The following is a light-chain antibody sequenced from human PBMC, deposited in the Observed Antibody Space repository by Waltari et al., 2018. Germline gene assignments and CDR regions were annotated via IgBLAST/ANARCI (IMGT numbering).Light chain of an antibody. CDR1: SSDVGNYNL. CDR3: CSYAGHSTYV. V-gene: IGLV2-23*02. Sequence: QSALTQPASVSGSPGQSITISCTGTSSDVGNYNLVSWYQQHPGKAPKLMVYEVSHRPPGVCNRCPGSKSGNPASLTISGLQPEDETDYYCCSYAGHSTYVFGTGTKVTVL. CDR2: EVS. J-gene: IGLJ1*01.